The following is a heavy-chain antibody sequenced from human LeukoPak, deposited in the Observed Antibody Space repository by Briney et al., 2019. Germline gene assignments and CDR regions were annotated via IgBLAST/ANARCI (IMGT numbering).Heavy chain of an antibody. J-gene: IGHJ4*02. CDR2: LYPGDSDS. CDR3: ARASRDGYNQNFDY. Sequence: GAPLKISCNAYGSXFFSNYWIAWVRQMPGKGLEWMGILYPGDSDSRYSPSFQGHVTISADRSISTAYLHWSSLKVSDTAMYYCARASRDGYNQNFDYWGQGTLVTVSS. D-gene: IGHD5-24*01. CDR1: GSXFFSNYW. V-gene: IGHV5-51*01.